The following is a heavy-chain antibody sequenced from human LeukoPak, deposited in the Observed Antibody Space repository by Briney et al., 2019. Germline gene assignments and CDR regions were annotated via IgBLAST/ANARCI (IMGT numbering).Heavy chain of an antibody. CDR2: IYSGGST. J-gene: IGHJ5*02. Sequence: PGGSLRLSCAASGFTVSSNYMSWVRQAPGKGLEWVSVIYSGGSTYYADSVKGRFTISRDNSKNTLYLQMNSLRAEDTAVYYCARGPFIVVVPAAPRSFDPWGQGTLVTVSS. V-gene: IGHV3-66*01. CDR1: GFTVSSNY. CDR3: ARGPFIVVVPAAPRSFDP. D-gene: IGHD2-2*01.